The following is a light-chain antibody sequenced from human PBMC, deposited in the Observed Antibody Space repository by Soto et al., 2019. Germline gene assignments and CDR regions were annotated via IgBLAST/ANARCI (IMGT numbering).Light chain of an antibody. Sequence: QTVVTQEPSLTVSARGTVTLTCGSSTGTVTSGHYPYWFQQKPGQVPTTLIYDTSHKLSWTPARFSGSLLGGKAALTLSGAQPEDEADYYCLFTYGGAGRVFGGGTKLTVL. V-gene: IGLV7-46*01. CDR3: LFTYGGAGRV. J-gene: IGLJ3*02. CDR1: TGTVTSGHY. CDR2: DTS.